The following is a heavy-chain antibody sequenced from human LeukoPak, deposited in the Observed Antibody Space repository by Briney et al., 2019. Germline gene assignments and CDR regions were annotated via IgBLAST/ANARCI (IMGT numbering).Heavy chain of an antibody. V-gene: IGHV4-59*01. CDR2: IYYSGST. Sequence: SETLSLTCTVSDGSISSYYWSWIRQPPGKGLEWIGYIYYSGSTNYNPSLNSRVTISVDMSKNQFSLKLNSVTAADTAVYYCARGSTTYDYWGQGTLVTVSS. D-gene: IGHD1-1*01. J-gene: IGHJ4*02. CDR3: ARGSTTYDY. CDR1: DGSISSYY.